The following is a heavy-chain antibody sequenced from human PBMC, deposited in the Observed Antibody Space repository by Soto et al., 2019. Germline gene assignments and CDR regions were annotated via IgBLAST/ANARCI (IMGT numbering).Heavy chain of an antibody. CDR3: ATAKNDYKWDNRPPFDY. CDR1: GFTLRNYA. V-gene: IGHV3-23*01. D-gene: IGHD3-10*01. Sequence: PGGSLRLSCEASGFTLRNYAMTWVRQAPGKGLEWVSLISANVVGTYYAESVKTRFTISTDQSRNTVYLQMDSLRADDTAIYYCATAKNDYKWDNRPPFDYWGQGTLVTVSS. CDR2: ISANVVGT. J-gene: IGHJ4*02.